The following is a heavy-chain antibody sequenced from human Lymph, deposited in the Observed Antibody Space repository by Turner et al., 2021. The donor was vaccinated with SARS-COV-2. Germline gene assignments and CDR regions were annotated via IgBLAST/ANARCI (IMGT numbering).Heavy chain of an antibody. CDR1: GFTFSTYS. Sequence: EVQLVESGGGLVKPGGSLRLSCAASGFTFSTYSMNWVRQAPGKGLEWISSISSSSSYIYYSDSVKGRFTISRDDAKNSLYLQMNSLRAEDTAVYYCARDIPTTADYFDYCGQGTLVTVSS. CDR3: ARDIPTTADYFDY. D-gene: IGHD4-17*01. J-gene: IGHJ4*02. CDR2: ISSSSSYI. V-gene: IGHV3-21*01.